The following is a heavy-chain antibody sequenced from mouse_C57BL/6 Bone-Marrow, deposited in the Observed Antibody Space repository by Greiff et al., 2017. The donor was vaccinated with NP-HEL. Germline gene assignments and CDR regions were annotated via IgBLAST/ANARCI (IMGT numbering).Heavy chain of an antibody. CDR3: ARGRVHFDY. CDR2: ISDGGSYT. CDR1: GFTFSSYA. V-gene: IGHV5-4*03. Sequence: EVKVVESGGGLVKPGGSLKLSCAASGFTFSSYAMSWVRQTPEKRLEWVATISDGGSYTYYPDNVKGRFTISRDNAKNNLYLQMSHLKSEDTAMYYCARGRVHFDYWCQGTTLTVSS. J-gene: IGHJ2*01.